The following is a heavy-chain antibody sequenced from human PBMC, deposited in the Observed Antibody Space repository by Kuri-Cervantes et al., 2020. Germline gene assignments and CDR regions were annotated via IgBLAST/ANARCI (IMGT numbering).Heavy chain of an antibody. V-gene: IGHV1-18*01. CDR3: ARGSPGLGGDAFDI. Sequence: ASAKVVCKASGYTFTSYGVSWVRQAPGQGLEWMGWISAYNGNTNYAQKLQGRVTMTTDTSTSTAYMELSSLRSEDTAVYYCARGSPGLGGDAFDIWGQGTMVTVSS. CDR1: GYTFTSYG. J-gene: IGHJ3*02. CDR2: ISAYNGNT. D-gene: IGHD3-16*01.